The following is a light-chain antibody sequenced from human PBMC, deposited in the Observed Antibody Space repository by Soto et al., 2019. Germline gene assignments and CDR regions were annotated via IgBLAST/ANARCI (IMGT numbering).Light chain of an antibody. J-gene: IGLJ1*01. CDR3: SSYRRSSTLV. V-gene: IGLV2-14*01. Sequence: QSALTQPASVSGSPGQSITISCTGTSSDVGGYNYVSWYQQHPGKAPKLMIYEVSNRPSGVSNRFSGSKSGYTASLTISGLQAEDEADYYCSSYRRSSTLVFGTGTKLTVL. CDR2: EVS. CDR1: SSDVGGYNY.